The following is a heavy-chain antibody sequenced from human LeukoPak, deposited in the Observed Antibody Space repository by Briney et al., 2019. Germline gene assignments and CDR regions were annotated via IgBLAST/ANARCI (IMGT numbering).Heavy chain of an antibody. CDR1: GFTFSSYG. D-gene: IGHD3-10*01. CDR2: IRYDGSNK. J-gene: IGHJ4*02. V-gene: IGHV3-30*02. CDR3: ASLRGTYYYGSGNFDY. Sequence: GGSLRLSCAASGFTFSSYGMHWVRQAPGKGLEWVAFIRYDGSNKYYADSVKGRFTISRDNSKDTLYLQMNSLRAEDTAVYYCASLRGTYYYGSGNFDYWGQGTLVTVSS.